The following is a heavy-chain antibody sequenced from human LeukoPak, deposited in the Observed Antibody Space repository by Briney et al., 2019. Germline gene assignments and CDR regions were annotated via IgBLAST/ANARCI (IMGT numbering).Heavy chain of an antibody. D-gene: IGHD2-2*01. CDR1: GFTFSNAW. J-gene: IGHJ4*02. V-gene: IGHV3-11*04. CDR3: AGIGTRTSS. Sequence: GGSLRLSCAASGFTFSNAWMSWVRQAPGKGLEWVSYISSSGSTIYYADSVKGRFTISRDNAKNSLYLQMNSLRAEDTAVYYCAGIGTRTSSWGQGTLVTVSS. CDR2: ISSSGSTI.